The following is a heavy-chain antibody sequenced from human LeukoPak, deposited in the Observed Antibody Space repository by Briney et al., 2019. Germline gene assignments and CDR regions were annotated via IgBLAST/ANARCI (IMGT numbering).Heavy chain of an antibody. J-gene: IGHJ4*02. CDR3: ASLRYFAY. CDR1: GFTFSSYE. CDR2: ISSSGSTI. Sequence: GGSLRLSCAASGFTFSSYEMNWVRQAPGKELEWVSYISSSGSTIYYADSVKGRFTSSRDNAKDSLYLQMNSLRAEDTAVYYCASLRYFAYSGQGTLVTVSS. V-gene: IGHV3-48*03.